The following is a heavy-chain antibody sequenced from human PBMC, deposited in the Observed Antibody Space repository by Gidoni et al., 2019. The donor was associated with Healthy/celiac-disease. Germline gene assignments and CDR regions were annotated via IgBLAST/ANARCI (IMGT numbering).Heavy chain of an antibody. CDR3: ARDRLYVRDAFDI. D-gene: IGHD3-10*02. V-gene: IGHV3-33*01. J-gene: IGHJ3*02. Sequence: QVQLVESGGGVVQPGRSLRLSCAASGFTFSSYGMHWVRQAPGKGLEWVAVIWYDGSNKYYADSVKGRFTSSRDNSKNTLYLQMNSLRAEDTAVYYCARDRLYVRDAFDIWGQGTMVTVSS. CDR2: IWYDGSNK. CDR1: GFTFSSYG.